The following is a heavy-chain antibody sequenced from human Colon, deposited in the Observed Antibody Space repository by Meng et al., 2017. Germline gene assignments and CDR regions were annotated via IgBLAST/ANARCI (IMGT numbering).Heavy chain of an antibody. CDR2: IVPDGSGA. D-gene: IGHD3-10*01. CDR3: ARDRNLWQLDY. Sequence: ELGGCLVQSGGCRRLACAVSGVTLSSYCMHWVRKDQGGGLVWVSRIVPDGSGATYADSVKGRFTISRDNAKNTVYLEMNSLRAEDTGVYYCARDRNLWQLDYWGQGTLVTVSS. V-gene: IGHV3-74*01. J-gene: IGHJ4*02. CDR1: GVTLSSYC.